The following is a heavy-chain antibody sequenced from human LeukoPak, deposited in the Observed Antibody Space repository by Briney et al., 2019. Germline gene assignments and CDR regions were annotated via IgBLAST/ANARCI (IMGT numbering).Heavy chain of an antibody. CDR1: GFTFSSYS. Sequence: KPGGSLRLSCAASGFTFSSYSMTWVRQAPRKGLEWVSSISSSSSYIYYADSVKGRFTISRDNAKNSLYLQMNSLRAEDTAVYYCARDQAYCGGDCYPDYWGQGTLVTVSS. CDR3: ARDQAYCGGDCYPDY. J-gene: IGHJ4*02. V-gene: IGHV3-21*01. CDR2: ISSSSSYI. D-gene: IGHD2-21*02.